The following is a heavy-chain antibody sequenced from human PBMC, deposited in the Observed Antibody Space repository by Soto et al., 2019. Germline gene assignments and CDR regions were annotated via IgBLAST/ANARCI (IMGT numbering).Heavy chain of an antibody. CDR2: IIPIFGTA. CDR3: ARRVYGSGSYSSDY. D-gene: IGHD3-10*01. CDR1: GGTFSSYA. Sequence: QVQLVQSGAEVKKPGSSVKVSCKASGGTFSSYAISWVRQAPGQGLEWMGGIIPIFGTANYAQKFQGRVTITADESTSTAYMELRSLRSEDTAVYYCARRVYGSGSYSSDYWGQGTLVTVSS. J-gene: IGHJ4*02. V-gene: IGHV1-69*01.